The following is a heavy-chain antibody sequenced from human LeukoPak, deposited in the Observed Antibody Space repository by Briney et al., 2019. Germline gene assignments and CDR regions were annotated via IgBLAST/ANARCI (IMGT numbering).Heavy chain of an antibody. V-gene: IGHV1-18*04. D-gene: IGHD3-22*01. CDR2: ISAYNGNT. CDR1: GYTFTSYY. Sequence: ASVNVSCKASGYTFTSYYMHWVRQAPGQGLEWMGWISAYNGNTNYAQKLQGRVTMTTDTSTSTAYMELRSLRSDDTAVYYCARVYYYDSSGYYLKDWFDPWGQGTLVTVSS. J-gene: IGHJ5*02. CDR3: ARVYYYDSSGYYLKDWFDP.